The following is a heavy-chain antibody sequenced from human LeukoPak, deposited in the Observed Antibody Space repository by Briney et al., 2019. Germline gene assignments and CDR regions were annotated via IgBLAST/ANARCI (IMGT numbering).Heavy chain of an antibody. V-gene: IGHV6-1*01. CDR1: GDSVSSNSAA. D-gene: IGHD1-26*01. Sequence: SQTLSLTCAISGDSVSSNSAAWNWIRQAPSRGLESLVSTDYRAKCYNDYAVSVTSRININPDTSKTQFSMQLNSVTPEDTAVYYCARRSGSYRTFDYWGQGTLVTVSS. CDR3: ARRSGSYRTFDY. J-gene: IGHJ4*02. CDR2: TDYRAKCYN.